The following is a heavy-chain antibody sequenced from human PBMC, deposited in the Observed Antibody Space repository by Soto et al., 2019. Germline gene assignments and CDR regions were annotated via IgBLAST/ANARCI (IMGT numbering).Heavy chain of an antibody. D-gene: IGHD3-10*01. V-gene: IGHV1-18*01. J-gene: IGHJ6*02. CDR2: ISGQNGKT. CDR1: NYTFSSYD. Sequence: QVQLVQSGAEVKKPGASVKVSCKASNYTFSSYDTIWVRQAPGQGLEWMGWISGQNGKTNYAQKLQGRVTMTTDTSTNTAYTELRSLTSGDTAVYYFASTRCPSGSGCYCGMDVWCQGTTVTVSS. CDR3: ASTRCPSGSGCYCGMDV.